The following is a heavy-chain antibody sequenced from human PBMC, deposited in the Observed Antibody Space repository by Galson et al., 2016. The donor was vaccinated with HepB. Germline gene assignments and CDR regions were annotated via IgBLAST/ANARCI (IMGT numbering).Heavy chain of an antibody. V-gene: IGHV4-59*01. CDR3: ARSYGGYAFDI. CDR1: GGSISPYF. Sequence: SETLSLTCTVSGGSISPYFWSWIRRPPGKGLEWIAYIYFSGTTNYNPSLKSRVTISLDTSKGRFSLKVTSVTAADSAVYYCARSYGGYAFDIWGQGTMVTASS. J-gene: IGHJ3*02. CDR2: IYFSGTT. D-gene: IGHD4-23*01.